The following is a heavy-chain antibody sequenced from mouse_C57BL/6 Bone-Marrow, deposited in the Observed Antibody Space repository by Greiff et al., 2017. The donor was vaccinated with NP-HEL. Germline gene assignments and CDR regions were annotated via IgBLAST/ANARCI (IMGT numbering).Heavy chain of an antibody. Sequence: VQRVESGAELVRAGASVKLSCKASGYTFTSYGISWVKQRTGQGLEWIGEIYPRSGNTYYNEKFKGKATLTADKSSSTAYMELRSLTSEDSAVYFCARRPGAMDYWGQGTSVTVSS. J-gene: IGHJ4*01. CDR1: GYTFTSYG. V-gene: IGHV1-81*01. CDR2: IYPRSGNT. CDR3: ARRPGAMDY.